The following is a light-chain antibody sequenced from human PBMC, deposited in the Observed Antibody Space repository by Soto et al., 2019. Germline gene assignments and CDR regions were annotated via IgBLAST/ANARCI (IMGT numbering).Light chain of an antibody. Sequence: QSVLTQPPSASGSPGQSVTISCTGTSNDIGDYNSVSWYQQHPGKAPKLMISEVTKRPSGVPDRFSGSKSGNTASLTVSGLQAEDEADYYCTSYAANNNLLFGGGTKVTVL. CDR1: SNDIGDYNS. V-gene: IGLV2-8*01. CDR3: TSYAANNNLL. J-gene: IGLJ3*02. CDR2: EVT.